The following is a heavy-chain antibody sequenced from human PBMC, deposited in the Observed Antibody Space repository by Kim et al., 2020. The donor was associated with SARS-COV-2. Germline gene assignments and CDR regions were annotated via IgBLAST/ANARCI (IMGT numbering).Heavy chain of an antibody. D-gene: IGHD3-22*01. J-gene: IGHJ4*02. CDR3: ARRYYYDSSGYYPL. Sequence: PSRKSRVTISVDTSKNQFSLKRSSVTAADTAVYYCARRYYYDSSGYYPLWGQGTLVTVSS. V-gene: IGHV4-39*01.